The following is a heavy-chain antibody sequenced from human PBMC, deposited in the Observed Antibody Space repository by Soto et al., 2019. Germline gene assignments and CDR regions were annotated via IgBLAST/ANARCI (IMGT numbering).Heavy chain of an antibody. CDR2: INAGNGNT. Sequence: QVQLVQSGAEVKKPGASVKVSCKASGYTFTRYSMHWVRQAPGHRLEWMGWINAGNGNTKYSQKFQGRVTITSDTSASTAYMELSSLRSEDTAVYYCARVRTGSAFDPWGQGTLVTVSS. CDR3: ARVRTGSAFDP. V-gene: IGHV1-3*01. CDR1: GYTFTRYS. J-gene: IGHJ5*02.